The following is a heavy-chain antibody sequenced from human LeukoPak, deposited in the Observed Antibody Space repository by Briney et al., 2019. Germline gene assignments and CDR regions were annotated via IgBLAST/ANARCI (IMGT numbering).Heavy chain of an antibody. D-gene: IGHD5-18*01. V-gene: IGHV3-15*01. CDR1: GFTFNNAW. CDR3: ARAPTGYNYGYGSEPCFDY. CDR2: IKSKTDGGTT. Sequence: GGSLRLSCAASGFTFNNAWMSWVRQAPGKGLEWVGRIKSKTDGGTTDYAAPVKGRFTISRDDSKTTLYLQMNSLRAEDTALYYCARAPTGYNYGYGSEPCFDYWGQGSLVTVSS. J-gene: IGHJ4*02.